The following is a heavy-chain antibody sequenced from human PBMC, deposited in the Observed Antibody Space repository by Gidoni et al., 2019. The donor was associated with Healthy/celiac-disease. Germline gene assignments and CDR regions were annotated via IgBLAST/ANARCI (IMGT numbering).Heavy chain of an antibody. CDR2: IYWDDDK. CDR1: GFSLSTSGVG. V-gene: IGHV2-5*02. D-gene: IGHD4-17*01. CDR3: AHRHYGDYGPYFQH. J-gene: IGHJ1*01. Sequence: QITLTESGPTLVKPTQTLTLTCTFSGFSLSTSGVGVGWIRQPPGKALEWLALIYWDDDKRYSPSLKSRLTITKDTSKNQVVLTMTNMDPVDTATYYCAHRHYGDYGPYFQHWGQGTLVTVSS.